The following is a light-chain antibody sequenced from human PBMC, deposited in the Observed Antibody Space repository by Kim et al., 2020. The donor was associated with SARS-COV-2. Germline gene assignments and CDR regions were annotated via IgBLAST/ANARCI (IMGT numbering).Light chain of an antibody. J-gene: IGKJ1*01. CDR1: QRISTY. V-gene: IGKV1-39*01. CDR3: QQTYSASRT. CDR2: AAS. Sequence: DIQMTQSPSSLSASVGDRVTITCRASQRISTYLNWYQQQPGKAPRLLIYAASSLQSGVPSRFSGSGSGTDFTLTINSLQPEDFATYYCQQTYSASRTFGQGTKVDIK.